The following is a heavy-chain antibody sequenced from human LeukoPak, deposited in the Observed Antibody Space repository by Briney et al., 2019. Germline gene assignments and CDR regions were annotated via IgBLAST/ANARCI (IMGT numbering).Heavy chain of an antibody. D-gene: IGHD3-10*01. CDR1: GGSFSGYY. CDR3: ARGSIWFGESNWFGP. V-gene: IGHV4-34*01. CDR2: INHSGST. J-gene: IGHJ5*02. Sequence: PSETLSLTCAVYGGSFSGYYWSWIRQPPGKGLEGIGEINHSGSTNYNPSLKSRVTISVDTSKNQFSLKLSSVTAADTAVYYCARGSIWFGESNWFGPWGLGTLVTVSS.